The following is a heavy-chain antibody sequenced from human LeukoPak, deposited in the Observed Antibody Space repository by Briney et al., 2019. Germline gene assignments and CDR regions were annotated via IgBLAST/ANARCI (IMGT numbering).Heavy chain of an antibody. CDR2: ISSSGSTI. CDR1: GFTFSDYY. V-gene: IGHV3-11*01. Sequence: GGSLRLSCAASGFTFSDYYMSWIRQAPGKGLEWVSYISSSGSTIYYADSVKGRFTISRDNAKNSLYLQMNSLKTEDTAVYYCTTEWGDGYCCDYWGQGTLVTVSS. D-gene: IGHD5-24*01. CDR3: TTEWGDGYCCDY. J-gene: IGHJ4*02.